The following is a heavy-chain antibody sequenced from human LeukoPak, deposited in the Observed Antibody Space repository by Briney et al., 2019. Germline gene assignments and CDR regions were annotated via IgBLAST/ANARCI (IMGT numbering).Heavy chain of an antibody. CDR3: AKIGLDTDNMDV. Sequence: GGSLRLSCVASGFTFRSYAMSWVRQAPGKGLEWVSAISYDGASAFYADSVKGRFTISRDNSKHTLYLKMNSLRAEDTAVYYCAKIGLDTDNMDVWGKGTTVTISS. CDR2: ISYDGASA. V-gene: IGHV3-23*01. J-gene: IGHJ6*03. D-gene: IGHD5-18*01. CDR1: GFTFRSYA.